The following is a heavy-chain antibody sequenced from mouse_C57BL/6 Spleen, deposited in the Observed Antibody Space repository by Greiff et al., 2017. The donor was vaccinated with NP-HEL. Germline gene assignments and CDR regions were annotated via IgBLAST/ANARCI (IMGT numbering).Heavy chain of an antibody. V-gene: IGHV1-18*01. CDR3: ARSPALYAMDY. CDR1: GYTFTDYN. CDR2: INPNNGGT. J-gene: IGHJ4*01. Sequence: LVEPGASVKIPCKASGYTFTDYNMDWVKQSHGKSLEWIRDINPNNGGTIYNQKFKGKATLTVDKSSSTAYMELRSLTSEDTAVYYCARSPALYAMDYWGQGTSVTVSS.